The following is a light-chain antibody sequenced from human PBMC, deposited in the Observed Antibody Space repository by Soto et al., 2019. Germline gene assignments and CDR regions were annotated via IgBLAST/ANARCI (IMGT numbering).Light chain of an antibody. CDR2: DAS. J-gene: IGKJ1*01. CDR1: QSISSW. CDR3: QQYSIYPWA. Sequence: IQLTQSPSSLSAFVGDTVIITCRASQSISSWLAWYQQKPGKAPKLLIYDASSLESGVPSRFSGSGSGTEFTLTISSLQPDDFATYYCQQYSIYPWAFGQGTKVDIK. V-gene: IGKV1-5*01.